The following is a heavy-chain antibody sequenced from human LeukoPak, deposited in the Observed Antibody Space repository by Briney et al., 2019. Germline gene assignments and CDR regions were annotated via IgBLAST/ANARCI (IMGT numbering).Heavy chain of an antibody. V-gene: IGHV4-59*08. CDR1: GGSISSYY. D-gene: IGHD6-19*01. Sequence: SETLSLTCTVSGGSISSYYWSWIRQPPGKGLEWIGYVHYSGSTNYNPSLKSRVTISVDTSKNQFSLKLSSVTAADTAVYYCARRGGYSSGWKDYYYMDVWGKGTTVTISS. CDR3: ARRGGYSSGWKDYYYMDV. CDR2: VHYSGST. J-gene: IGHJ6*03.